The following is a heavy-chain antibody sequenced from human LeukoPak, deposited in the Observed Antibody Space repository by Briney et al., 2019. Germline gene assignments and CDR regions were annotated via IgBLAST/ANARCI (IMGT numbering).Heavy chain of an antibody. D-gene: IGHD5-18*01. J-gene: IGHJ4*02. CDR3: ARDLNPGYSYGWTPFFDY. V-gene: IGHV6-1*01. CDR2: TYYRSKWYN. CDR1: GDSVSSNSAA. Sequence: SQTLSLTCAISGDSVSSNSAAWNWIRQSPSRGLEWLGRTYYRSKWYNDYAVSVKSRITINPDTSKNQFSLQLNSVTPEDTAVYYCARDLNPGYSYGWTPFFDYWGQGTLVTVSS.